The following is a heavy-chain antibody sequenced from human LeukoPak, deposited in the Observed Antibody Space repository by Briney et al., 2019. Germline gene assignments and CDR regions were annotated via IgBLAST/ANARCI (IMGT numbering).Heavy chain of an antibody. D-gene: IGHD5-18*01. Sequence: GGSLRLSCAASGFTFSSYEMNWVRQAPGKGLEWVSYISSSGSTIYYADSVKGRFTISRDNAKNSLYLQMNSLRAEDTAVYYCAILYSYGYWYFDLWGRGTLVTVSS. CDR2: ISSSGSTI. J-gene: IGHJ2*01. V-gene: IGHV3-48*03. CDR1: GFTFSSYE. CDR3: AILYSYGYWYFDL.